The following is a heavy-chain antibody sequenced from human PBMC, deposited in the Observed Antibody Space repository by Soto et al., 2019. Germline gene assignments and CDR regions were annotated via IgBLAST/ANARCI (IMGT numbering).Heavy chain of an antibody. CDR3: AKGRSGYSYYFDY. J-gene: IGHJ4*02. D-gene: IGHD2-21*01. V-gene: IGHV3-9*01. CDR1: GFTFNDYA. Sequence: DVQLVESGGGLVQPGRSLRLSCAASGFTFNDYAMHWVRQAPGKGLEWVSGISWNSDSIGYADSVKGRFTISRDNAKNSLYLQMNSPRAEDTALYYCAKGRSGYSYYFDYWGQGTLVTVSS. CDR2: ISWNSDSI.